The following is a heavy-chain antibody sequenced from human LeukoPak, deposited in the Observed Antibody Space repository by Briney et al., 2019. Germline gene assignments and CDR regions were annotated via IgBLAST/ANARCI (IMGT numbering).Heavy chain of an antibody. CDR1: VFTFDDYA. D-gene: IGHD3-22*01. CDR3: AKDGRPDYYDSSGYYPYYFDY. V-gene: IGHV3-9*03. CDR2: ISWNSGSI. Sequence: GWSLRLSCAPSVFTFDDYAMHWVRQAPGKGLEWVSGISWNSGSIGYADSVKGRFTISRDNAKNSLYLQMNSLRAEDMALYYCAKDGRPDYYDSSGYYPYYFDYWGQGTLVTVSS. J-gene: IGHJ4*02.